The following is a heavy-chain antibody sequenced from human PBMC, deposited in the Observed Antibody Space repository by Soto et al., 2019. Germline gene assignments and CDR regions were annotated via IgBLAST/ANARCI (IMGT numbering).Heavy chain of an antibody. D-gene: IGHD2-21*01. CDR2: INPSGGST. J-gene: IGHJ6*02. CDR3: AREPIVVVKNYGMDV. V-gene: IGHV1-46*01. CDR1: GYTFTSYY. Sequence: QVQLVQSGAEVKKPGASVKVSCKASGYTFTSYYMHWVRQAPGQGLEWMGIINPSGGSTSYAQKFQGRVTMTRDTSTSTVYMELSSLRSEDTAVYYCAREPIVVVKNYGMDVWGQGTTVTVSS.